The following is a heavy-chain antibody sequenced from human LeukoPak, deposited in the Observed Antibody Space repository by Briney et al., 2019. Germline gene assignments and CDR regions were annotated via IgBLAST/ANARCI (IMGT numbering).Heavy chain of an antibody. V-gene: IGHV3-21*01. J-gene: IGHJ4*02. Sequence: GGSLRLSCAASGFTFSSYAMSWVRQAPGKGLEWVSSISSSSDYIYYADSVKGRFTISRDNAKNSLYLQMNSLRAEDTAVYYCARTYSSSWYREFDYWGQGTLVTVSS. CDR1: GFTFSSYA. CDR3: ARTYSSSWYREFDY. CDR2: ISSSSDYI. D-gene: IGHD6-13*01.